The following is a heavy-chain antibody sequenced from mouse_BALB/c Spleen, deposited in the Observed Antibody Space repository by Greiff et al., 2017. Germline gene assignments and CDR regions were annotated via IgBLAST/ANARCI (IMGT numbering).Heavy chain of an antibody. CDR3: ARVEILGYAGFAY. CDR1: GFSLTSYG. Sequence: VKLVESGPGLVAPSQSLSITCTVSGFSLTSYGVHWVRQPPGKGLEWLGVIWAGGSTNYNSALMSRLSISKDNSKSQVFLKMNSLQTDDTAMYYCARVEILGYAGFAYWGQGTLVTVSA. J-gene: IGHJ3*01. D-gene: IGHD2-2*01. CDR2: IWAGGST. V-gene: IGHV2-9*02.